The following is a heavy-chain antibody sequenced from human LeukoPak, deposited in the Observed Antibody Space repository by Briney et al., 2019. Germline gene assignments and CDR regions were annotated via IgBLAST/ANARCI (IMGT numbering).Heavy chain of an antibody. CDR3: ARASGYSSGWPRGWFDY. J-gene: IGHJ4*02. CDR2: TYYRSKWYN. V-gene: IGHV6-1*01. Sequence: SQTLSLTCALSGDSVSSNSAAWNWIRQSPSRGLEWLGRTYYRSKWYNDYAVSVKSRITINPATSKNQFSLQLNSVTPEDTAVYYCARASGYSSGWPRGWFDYWGQGTLVTVSS. D-gene: IGHD6-19*01. CDR1: GDSVSSNSAA.